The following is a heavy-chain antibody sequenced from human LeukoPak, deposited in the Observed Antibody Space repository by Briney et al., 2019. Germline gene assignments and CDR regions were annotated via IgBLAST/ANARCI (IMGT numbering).Heavy chain of an antibody. D-gene: IGHD3-22*01. V-gene: IGHV1-46*01. CDR3: AVNYYDSSAPFDY. CDR1: GYTFTSYY. J-gene: IGHJ4*01. Sequence: ASVKVSCKASGYTFTSYYMHWVRQAPGQGLEWMGIINPSGGSTSYAQKFQGRVTMTRDMSTSTVYMELSSLRSDDTAVYYCAVNYYDSSAPFDYWGQEPWSPSPQ. CDR2: INPSGGST.